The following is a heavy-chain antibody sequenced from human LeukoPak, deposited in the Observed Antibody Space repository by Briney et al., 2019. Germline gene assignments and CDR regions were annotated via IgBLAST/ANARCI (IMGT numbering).Heavy chain of an antibody. V-gene: IGHV4-34*01. Sequence: SETLSLTCAVYGGSFSGYYWSWIRQPPGKGLEWIGEINHSGSTNYNPSLKSRVTISVDTSKNQFSLKLSSVTAADTAVYYCARGRSRRYDSSGYPDYWGQGTLVTVSS. D-gene: IGHD3-22*01. CDR2: INHSGST. CDR3: ARGRSRRYDSSGYPDY. J-gene: IGHJ4*02. CDR1: GGSFSGYY.